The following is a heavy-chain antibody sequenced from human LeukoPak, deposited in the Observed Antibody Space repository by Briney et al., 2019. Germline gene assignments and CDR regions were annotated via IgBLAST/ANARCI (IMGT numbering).Heavy chain of an antibody. CDR2: ISYDGSNK. J-gene: IGHJ3*02. Sequence: GGSLRLSCAASGFTFSSYGMHWVRQAPGKGLEWVAVISYDGSNKYYADSVKGRFTISRDNSKNTLYLQMNSLRAEDTAVYYCARDLHAVTSAFDIWGQGTMVTVSS. CDR3: ARDLHAVTSAFDI. CDR1: GFTFSSYG. V-gene: IGHV3-30*03. D-gene: IGHD4-17*01.